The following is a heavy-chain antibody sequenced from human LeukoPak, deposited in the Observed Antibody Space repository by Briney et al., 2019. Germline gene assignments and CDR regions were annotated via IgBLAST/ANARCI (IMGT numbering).Heavy chain of an antibody. V-gene: IGHV4-39*07. CDR1: GGSISSSNYY. CDR3: ATDSCSTTSCRKKFDY. Sequence: SETLSLTCTVSGGSISSSNYYWGWIRQPPGKGLEWIGSIYYSGSTYYNTSLKSRVTISVDTSKNQFSLRLSSVTAADTAVYYCATDSCSTTSCRKKFDYWGQGTLVTVSS. J-gene: IGHJ4*02. D-gene: IGHD2-2*01. CDR2: IYYSGST.